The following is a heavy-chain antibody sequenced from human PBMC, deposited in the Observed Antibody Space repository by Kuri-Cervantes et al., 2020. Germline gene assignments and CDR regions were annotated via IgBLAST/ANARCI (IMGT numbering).Heavy chain of an antibody. J-gene: IGHJ6*02. Sequence: ASVKVSCKASGYTFTSYAMHWVRQAPGQRLEWMGWSNAGNGNTKYSQEFQGRVTITRDTSASTAYMELSSLRSEDMAVYYCARDLNYYGSGSYYDYYYYYGMDVWGQGTTVTVSS. CDR2: SNAGNGNT. V-gene: IGHV1-3*02. CDR1: GYTFTSYA. CDR3: ARDLNYYGSGSYYDYYYYYGMDV. D-gene: IGHD3-10*01.